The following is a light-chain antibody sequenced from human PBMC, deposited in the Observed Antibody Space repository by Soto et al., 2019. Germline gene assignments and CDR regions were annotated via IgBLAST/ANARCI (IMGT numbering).Light chain of an antibody. J-gene: IGKJ4*01. CDR1: QSVSSY. Sequence: EIVLTQSPATMSLSPGERATISCRASQSVSSYLAWYQQKPGQAPRLLIYDASNRATGIPARFSGSGSGTDFTLTISSLEPEDLAVYYCQQRSNWLTFGGGTKVEIK. CDR3: QQRSNWLT. CDR2: DAS. V-gene: IGKV3-11*01.